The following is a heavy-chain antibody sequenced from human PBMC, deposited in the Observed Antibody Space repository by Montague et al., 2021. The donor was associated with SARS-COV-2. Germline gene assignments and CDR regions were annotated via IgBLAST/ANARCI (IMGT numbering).Heavy chain of an antibody. V-gene: IGHV4-34*01. Sequence: SETLSLTRAVHGGSFSGYYWNWIRQPPGKGLEWIGEINHGGNTNYNPSLKNRLTIPVDTSKNQFSLKLTSVAATDTAVYYCARLRDGVVPSPILGIGPYFTYYYMDVWGKGTTVTVSS. CDR1: GGSFSGYY. CDR3: ARLRDGVVPSPILGIGPYFTYYYMDV. CDR2: INHGGNT. J-gene: IGHJ6*03. D-gene: IGHD2-15*01.